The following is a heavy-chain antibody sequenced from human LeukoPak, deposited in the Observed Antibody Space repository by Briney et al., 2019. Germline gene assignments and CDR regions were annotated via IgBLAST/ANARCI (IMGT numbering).Heavy chain of an antibody. Sequence: SETLSLTCAVYGVSFSGYYWSWIRQPPGKGLEWIGEINHSGSTNNNPSLKSRVTISVDTSKNQFSLTLSSVTAADTAAYYCARSRGDSGLPGLIDYWGQXTPLTV. CDR1: GVSFSGYY. D-gene: IGHD3-10*01. CDR3: ARSRGDSGLPGLIDY. V-gene: IGHV4-34*01. CDR2: INHSGST. J-gene: IGHJ4*02.